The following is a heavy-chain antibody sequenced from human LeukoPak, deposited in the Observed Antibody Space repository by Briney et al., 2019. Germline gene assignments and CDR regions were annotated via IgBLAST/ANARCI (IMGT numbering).Heavy chain of an antibody. D-gene: IGHD3-22*01. CDR2: ISSSSSYI. V-gene: IGHV3-21*01. CDR1: GFTFSSYS. CDR3: ARSHLGYYYDSSAG. J-gene: IGHJ4*02. Sequence: GGSLRLSCAASGFTFSSYSMNWVRQAPGKGLEWVSSISSSSSYIYYADSVKGRFTISRDNAKNSLYLQMNSLRAEDTAVYYCARSHLGYYYDSSAGWGQGTLVTVSS.